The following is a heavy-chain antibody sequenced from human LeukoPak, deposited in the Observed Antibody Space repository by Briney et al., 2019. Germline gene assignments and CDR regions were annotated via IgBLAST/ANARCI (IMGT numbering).Heavy chain of an antibody. Sequence: NPGGSLRLSCAASGFTFSNDWMSWVRQAPGKGLEWVGRIKSKTDGGTTDYAAPVKGRVTVSRDDSKTTLYLQMNSRKTEDTAVYYCTTVGCSSTSCYHWGQGTLVTVSS. J-gene: IGHJ5*02. D-gene: IGHD2-2*01. CDR2: IKSKTDGGTT. CDR3: TTVGCSSTSCYH. CDR1: GFTFSNDW. V-gene: IGHV3-15*01.